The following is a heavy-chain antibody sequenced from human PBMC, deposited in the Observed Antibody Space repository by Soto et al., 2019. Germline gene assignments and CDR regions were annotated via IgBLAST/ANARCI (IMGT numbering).Heavy chain of an antibody. V-gene: IGHV3-48*01. Sequence: GGSLRLSCAASGFTFSSYSMNWVRQAPWKGLEWVSYISSSSGTIYYADSVKGRFTISRDNAKNSLYLQMNSLRAEDTAVYYCARDREYCSSTSCSYGMDVWGQGTTVTVYS. J-gene: IGHJ6*01. CDR1: GFTFSSYS. CDR2: ISSSSGTI. D-gene: IGHD2-2*01. CDR3: ARDREYCSSTSCSYGMDV.